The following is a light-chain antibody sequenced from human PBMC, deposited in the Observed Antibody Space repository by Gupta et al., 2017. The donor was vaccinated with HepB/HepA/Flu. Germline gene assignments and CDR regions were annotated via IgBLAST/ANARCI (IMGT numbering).Light chain of an antibody. CDR1: SSNIGAGYD. Sequence: QSVLTQPPSVSGAPGPRVTISCTGSSSNIGAGYDVHWYQQLPGTAPKLLIYRNTNRPSGVPDRFSGSKSGSSASLAITGLQAEDEADYFCQSYDSSLSAVVFGGGTKLTVL. CDR3: QSYDSSLSAVV. CDR2: RNT. J-gene: IGLJ2*01. V-gene: IGLV1-40*01.